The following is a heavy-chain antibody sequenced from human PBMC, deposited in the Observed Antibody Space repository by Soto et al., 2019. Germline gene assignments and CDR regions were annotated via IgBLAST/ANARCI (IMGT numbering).Heavy chain of an antibody. CDR3: AKDHGDSSSWYFGGIDY. V-gene: IGHV3-30*18. CDR1: GFTFSSYG. CDR2: ISYDGSNK. D-gene: IGHD6-13*01. Sequence: QVQLVESGGGVVQPGRSLRLSCAASGFTFSSYGMHWVRQAPGKGLEWVAVISYDGSNKYYADSVKGRFTISRDNSKNTLYLQMNCLRAEDTAVYYCAKDHGDSSSWYFGGIDYWGQGTLVTVSS. J-gene: IGHJ4*02.